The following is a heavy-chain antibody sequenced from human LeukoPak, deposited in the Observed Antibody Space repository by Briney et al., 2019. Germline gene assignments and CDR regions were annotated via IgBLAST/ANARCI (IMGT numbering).Heavy chain of an antibody. V-gene: IGHV1-69*13. J-gene: IGHJ4*02. Sequence: ASVKVSCKASGGTFSSYAISWVRQAPGQGLEWMGGIIPIFGTANYAQKFQGRVTITADESTSTAYMELSSLRSEDTAVYYCGTLLSNGPFDYWGQGSLVTVSS. CDR1: GGTFSSYA. CDR3: GTLLSNGPFDY. CDR2: IIPIFGTA.